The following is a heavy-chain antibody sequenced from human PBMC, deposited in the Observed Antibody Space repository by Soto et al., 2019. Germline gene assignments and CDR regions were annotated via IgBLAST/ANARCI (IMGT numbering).Heavy chain of an antibody. Sequence: QMQLVQSGPAVKKPGTSVKVSCKASGFTFTSSAVQWVRQARGQRLEWIGWIVVGSGNTNYAQKFQERVTITRDMSTSTAYKELSSLRAEDMAVYYCAAALIKGRPPAIGAFETWGQGTMVTVSS. V-gene: IGHV1-58*01. CDR1: GFTFTSSA. J-gene: IGHJ3*02. CDR2: IVVGSGNT. D-gene: IGHD2-2*01. CDR3: AAALIKGRPPAIGAFET.